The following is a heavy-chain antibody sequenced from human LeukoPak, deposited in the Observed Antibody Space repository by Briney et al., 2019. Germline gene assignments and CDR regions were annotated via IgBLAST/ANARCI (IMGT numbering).Heavy chain of an antibody. J-gene: IGHJ5*02. CDR3: ARDRGVTTVVP. D-gene: IGHD4-11*01. CDR1: GFTFSSYS. CDR2: ISSSSGYI. Sequence: GGSLRLSCAASGFTFSSYSMNWVRQAPGKGLEWVSSISSSSGYIYYADSVKGRFTISRDNDKNSLYMQMNSLRAEDTAVYYCARDRGVTTVVPWGQGTLVTVSS. V-gene: IGHV3-21*01.